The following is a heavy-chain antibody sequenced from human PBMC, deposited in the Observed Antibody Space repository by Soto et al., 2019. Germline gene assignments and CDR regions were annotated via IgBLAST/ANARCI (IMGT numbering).Heavy chain of an antibody. D-gene: IGHD3-10*01. V-gene: IGHV3-23*01. CDR1: GFTFITYG. CDR2: ITGSGAGT. CDR3: ARDAGPLNY. J-gene: IGHJ4*02. Sequence: EVQLLESGGGLVQPGGSLRLSCAASGFTFITYGMTWVRQAPGKGLEYVSSITGSGAGTYYAESVKGRFTISRDNSNNTLYLQMNSLRADATAIDYCARDAGPLNYWGQGTLVTVSS.